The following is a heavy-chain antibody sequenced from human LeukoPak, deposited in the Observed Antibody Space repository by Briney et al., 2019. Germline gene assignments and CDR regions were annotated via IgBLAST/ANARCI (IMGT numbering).Heavy chain of an antibody. V-gene: IGHV3-7*03. CDR3: ARPFRGYSGYGAVGFDY. J-gene: IGHJ4*02. CDR2: IKEDGSER. CDR1: AFIFSGHW. Sequence: PGGSLRLSCEGSAFIFSGHWMNWVRQTPGKGLEWVASIKEDGSERQYVDSVKGRFSISRDNTKGSLFLQLNSLRAEDTAVYYCARPFRGYSGYGAVGFDYWGQGTLVTVSS. D-gene: IGHD5-12*01.